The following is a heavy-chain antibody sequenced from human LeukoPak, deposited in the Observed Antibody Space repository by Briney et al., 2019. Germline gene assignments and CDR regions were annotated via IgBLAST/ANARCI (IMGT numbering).Heavy chain of an antibody. Sequence: GGSLRLSCAASGFIFNKHAMSWVRQAPGKGLEWVSGLSGSGGSTDYADSVKGRFTVSRDNSKNTLYLQMNSLRAEDTAVYFCAKQSAGSSTWYSLHFDYWGQGTLVTVSS. V-gene: IGHV3-23*01. J-gene: IGHJ4*02. CDR3: AKQSAGSSTWYSLHFDY. CDR2: LSGSGGST. CDR1: GFIFNKHA. D-gene: IGHD6-13*01.